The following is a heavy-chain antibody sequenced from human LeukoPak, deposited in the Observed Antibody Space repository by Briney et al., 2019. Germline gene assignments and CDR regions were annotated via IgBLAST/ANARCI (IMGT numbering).Heavy chain of an antibody. V-gene: IGHV3-53*01. Sequence: GESLRLSCAASGFTVSSKDMNWVRQAPGKGLEWVSVLYSGGRTYYADSVQGRFTISRDNSKSTLCLQMNSLRVEDTAVYYCAKQLGYCSDGSCYFPYWGQGTLVTVSS. CDR3: AKQLGYCSDGSCYFPY. D-gene: IGHD2-15*01. J-gene: IGHJ4*02. CDR1: GFTVSSKD. CDR2: LYSGGRT.